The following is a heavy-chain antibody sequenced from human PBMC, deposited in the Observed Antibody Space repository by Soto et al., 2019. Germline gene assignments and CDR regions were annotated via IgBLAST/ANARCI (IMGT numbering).Heavy chain of an antibody. Sequence: KVSCKASGGTVNSYAITWVRQAPGQGLEWMGGIIPIFGTANYAQKFQDRVTITADESSNTVYMELSSLRSEDTAVYYCGRAAGHSGLAYFFDYWGQGTLVTVSS. CDR2: IIPIFGTA. D-gene: IGHD6-13*01. J-gene: IGHJ4*02. CDR3: GRAAGHSGLAYFFDY. V-gene: IGHV1-69*01. CDR1: GGTVNSYA.